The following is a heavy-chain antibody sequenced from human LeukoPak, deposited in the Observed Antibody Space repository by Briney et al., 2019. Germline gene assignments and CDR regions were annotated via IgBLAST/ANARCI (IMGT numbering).Heavy chain of an antibody. Sequence: SETLSLTCTVSGGSISSYYWSWIRQPPGKGLEWIGYIYYSGSTNYNPSLKSRVTISVDTSKNQFSLKLSSVNAADTPVYYCARVSDYGGNPIDYGGQGTLVTVSS. D-gene: IGHD4-23*01. CDR1: GGSISSYY. CDR2: IYYSGST. CDR3: ARVSDYGGNPIDY. J-gene: IGHJ4*02. V-gene: IGHV4-59*01.